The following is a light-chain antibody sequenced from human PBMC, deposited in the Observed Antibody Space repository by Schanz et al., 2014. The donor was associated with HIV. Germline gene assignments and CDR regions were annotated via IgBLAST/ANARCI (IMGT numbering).Light chain of an antibody. J-gene: IGKJ1*01. CDR2: KAS. CDR1: QSISSW. V-gene: IGKV1-5*03. CDR3: QQYNSYSPWT. Sequence: DIQMTQSPSTLSASVGDRVTISCRASQSISSWLAWYQQKPGKAPKLLIYKASSLERGVPSRFVGSGSGTEFTLTISSLQPDDFATYYCQQYNSYSPWTFGQGTKVEIK.